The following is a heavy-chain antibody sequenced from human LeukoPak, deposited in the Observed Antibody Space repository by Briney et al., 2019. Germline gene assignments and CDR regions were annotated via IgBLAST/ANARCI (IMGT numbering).Heavy chain of an antibody. Sequence: SGRSLRLSCAVSGFTFDDYAMFWVRQGPGKGLEWVSGISWDSKNIGYAASVKGRFTISRDNAKNSLYLQMNRLRGEDTAFYYCARGNRDSSGFYYYYGMDVWGQGTTVTVSS. CDR1: GFTFDDYA. V-gene: IGHV3-9*01. J-gene: IGHJ6*02. CDR2: ISWDSKNI. D-gene: IGHD6-19*01. CDR3: ARGNRDSSGFYYYYGMDV.